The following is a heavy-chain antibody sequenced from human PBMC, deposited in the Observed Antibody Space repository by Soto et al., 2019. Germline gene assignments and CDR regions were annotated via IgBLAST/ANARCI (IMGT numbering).Heavy chain of an antibody. CDR2: SYYSGST. V-gene: IGHV4-39*01. CDR1: GGSINSSSYF. CDR3: ARHYSSGSRNWFDP. Sequence: SETLSLTCSVSGGSINSSSYFWGWVRQPPGKGLEWIGSSYYSGSTYYNPSLRSRVTISVDTSKNQFSLKLSSVTAADTAVFYCARHYSSGSRNWFDPWGQGTLVTVSS. J-gene: IGHJ5*02. D-gene: IGHD6-19*01.